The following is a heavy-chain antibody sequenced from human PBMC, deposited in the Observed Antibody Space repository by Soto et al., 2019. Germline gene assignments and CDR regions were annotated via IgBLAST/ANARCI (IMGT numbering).Heavy chain of an antibody. V-gene: IGHV3-23*01. J-gene: IGHJ2*01. Sequence: LEWVSAILGGGSSTYYADSVKGRFTISRDNSKSTLYLQMNSLRAEDTAAYYCAIFFFQAEDGIRDVRSVSAFLLNRSSDL. CDR2: ILGGGSST. D-gene: IGHD3-10*02. CDR3: AIFFFQAEDGIRDVRSVSAFLLNRSSDL.